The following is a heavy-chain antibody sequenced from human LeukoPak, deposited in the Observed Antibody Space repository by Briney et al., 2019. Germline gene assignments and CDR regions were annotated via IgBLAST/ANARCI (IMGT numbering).Heavy chain of an antibody. Sequence: ASVKVSCKASGYTFTSYDINWVRQATGQGLEWMGWMNPNSGNTGYAQKFQGRVTITRNTSISTAYMELSSLRSEDTAVYYCARYSRGYSYGYNYYYYYYMDVWGKGTTVTVSS. V-gene: IGHV1-8*03. CDR1: GYTFTSYD. CDR2: MNPNSGNT. CDR3: ARYSRGYSYGYNYYYYYYMDV. J-gene: IGHJ6*03. D-gene: IGHD5-18*01.